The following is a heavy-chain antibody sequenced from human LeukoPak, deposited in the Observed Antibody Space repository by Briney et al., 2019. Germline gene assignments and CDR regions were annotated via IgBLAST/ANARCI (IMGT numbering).Heavy chain of an antibody. CDR3: AKDQDSSGYYLPYFDY. CDR2: ISGSGGST. J-gene: IGHJ4*02. D-gene: IGHD3-22*01. CDR1: GFTFSSYA. Sequence: PGGSLRLSCAASGFTFSSYAMSWVRQAPGKGLEWVSAISGSGGSTYYADSVKGRFTISRDNSKNTLYLQMNSLRAEDTAVYYCAKDQDSSGYYLPYFDYWGQGTLVTVSS. V-gene: IGHV3-23*01.